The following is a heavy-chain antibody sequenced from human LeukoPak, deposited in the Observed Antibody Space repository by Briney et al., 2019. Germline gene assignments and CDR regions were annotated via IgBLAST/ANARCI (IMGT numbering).Heavy chain of an antibody. V-gene: IGHV3-30*18. J-gene: IGHJ3*02. Sequence: PGRSLRLSCAASGFTFSSCGMHWVRQAPGKGLEWVAVISYDGSNKYYADSVKGRFTISRDNSKNTLYLQMNSLRAEDTAVYYCAKLVWFGELLLEDAFDIWGQGTMVTVSS. CDR3: AKLVWFGELLLEDAFDI. CDR2: ISYDGSNK. D-gene: IGHD3-10*01. CDR1: GFTFSSCG.